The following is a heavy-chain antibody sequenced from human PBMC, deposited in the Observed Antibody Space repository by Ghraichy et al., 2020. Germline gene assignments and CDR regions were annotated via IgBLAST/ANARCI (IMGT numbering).Heavy chain of an antibody. CDR2: IYSTGST. CDR1: AGSFNKYY. J-gene: IGHJ4*02. V-gene: IGHV4-4*08. D-gene: IGHD3-16*01. Sequence: SETLSLTCNVSAGSFNKYYWNWIRQAPGGGLEWIGNIYSTGSTSYNPSLKSRVTISLDISNSQFSLRLRSVTAADTAVYFCARESYDTRDFDSWGQGTEVFVSS. CDR3: ARESYDTRDFDS.